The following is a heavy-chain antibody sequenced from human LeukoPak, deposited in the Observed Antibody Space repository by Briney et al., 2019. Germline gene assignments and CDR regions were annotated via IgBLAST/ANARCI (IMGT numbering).Heavy chain of an antibody. CDR1: GFPFSSYA. V-gene: IGHV3-64D*09. J-gene: IGHJ4*02. Sequence: GGSLRLSCSASGFPFSSYAMHWVRQAPGKGLEYVSAISDSGGSTYYADSVKGRFTISRDNSKNTLYLQMSSLRAEDTAVYFCAKVTGTYYYGSGSYYPLDYWGQGTLVTVSS. CDR3: AKVTGTYYYGSGSYYPLDY. D-gene: IGHD3-10*01. CDR2: ISDSGGST.